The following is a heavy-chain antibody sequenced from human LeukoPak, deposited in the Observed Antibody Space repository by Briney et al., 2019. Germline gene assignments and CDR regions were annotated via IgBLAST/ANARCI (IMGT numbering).Heavy chain of an antibody. Sequence: SETLSLTCTVSGDSISSSSYYWGWIRQPPGKGLEWIGYIYYTGNTNYNPSLKSRVTISVDTSKNQFSLKLSSVTAADTAVYYCARDRLQPQSWGQGTLVTVSS. CDR2: IYYTGNT. J-gene: IGHJ5*02. CDR1: GDSISSSSYY. D-gene: IGHD5-24*01. V-gene: IGHV4-61*01. CDR3: ARDRLQPQS.